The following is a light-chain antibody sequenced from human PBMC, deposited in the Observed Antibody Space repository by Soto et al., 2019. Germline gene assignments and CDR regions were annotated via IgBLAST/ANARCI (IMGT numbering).Light chain of an antibody. Sequence: EIVLTQSPGTLSLSPGERATLSCRASQSVRNNYLAWYQQRPGQAPTLLIYGASSRATGIPDRFSGSGSETHLTLTISRLEPEEFVVVYCQQYGSSPLTFGGGTKVEI. J-gene: IGKJ4*01. V-gene: IGKV3-20*01. CDR3: QQYGSSPLT. CDR2: GAS. CDR1: QSVRNNY.